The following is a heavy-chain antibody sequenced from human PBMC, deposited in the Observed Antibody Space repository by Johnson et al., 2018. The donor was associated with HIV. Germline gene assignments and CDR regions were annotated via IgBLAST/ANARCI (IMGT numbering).Heavy chain of an antibody. CDR1: GFTFSNYG. D-gene: IGHD1-26*01. Sequence: QVQLVESGGGVVQPGRSLRLSCAASGFTFSNYGMHWVRQTPGKGLEWVAVINSGGSTYYADFLKGRFIISRDNSKNTLYIQMNSLRAEDTALYYCAKSRGELDDAFDIWGQGTMVTVSS. J-gene: IGHJ3*02. CDR3: AKSRGELDDAFDI. V-gene: IGHV3-NL1*01. CDR2: INSGGST.